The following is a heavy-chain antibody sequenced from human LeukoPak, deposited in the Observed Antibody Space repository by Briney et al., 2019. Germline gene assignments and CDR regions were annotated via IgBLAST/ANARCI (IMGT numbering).Heavy chain of an antibody. Sequence: GGSLRLSCAASGLTFSSDWMHWVRQAPGKGLVWVSRINIDGSSTTYADSVKGRFTISRNNAKNTLYLQMNSLRAEDTAVYYCERDPVLDGYGGTSPYWGQGTLVTVSS. V-gene: IGHV3-74*01. CDR2: INIDGSST. J-gene: IGHJ4*02. CDR3: ERDPVLDGYGGTSPY. CDR1: GLTFSSDW. D-gene: IGHD4-23*01.